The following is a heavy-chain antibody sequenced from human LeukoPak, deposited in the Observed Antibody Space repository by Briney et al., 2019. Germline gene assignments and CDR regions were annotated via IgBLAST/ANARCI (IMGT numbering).Heavy chain of an antibody. D-gene: IGHD1-26*01. Sequence: PGGSLRLSCAASGFTISSSYAMNWARQAPGKGLEWVSSISGSGSTTYYADSVRGRFIISRDNSKNTLYLQMHSLRAEDTAVYYCARTISGSYGVGGSWGQGTLVTVSS. CDR3: ARTISGSYGVGGS. CDR1: GFTISSSYA. V-gene: IGHV3-23*01. CDR2: ISGSGSTT. J-gene: IGHJ5*02.